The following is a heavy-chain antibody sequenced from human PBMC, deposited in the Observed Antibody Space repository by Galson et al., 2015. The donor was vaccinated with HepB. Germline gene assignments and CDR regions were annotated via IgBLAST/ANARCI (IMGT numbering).Heavy chain of an antibody. D-gene: IGHD2-8*01. CDR2: ISSSSSYI. J-gene: IGHJ6*02. CDR3: ARDMRGRGYCTNGVCYSPGMDV. CDR1: GFTFSSYS. Sequence: SLRLSCAASGFTFSSYSMNWVRQAPGKGLEWVSSISSSSSYIYYADSVKGRFTISRDNAKNSLYLQMNSLRAEDTAVYYCARDMRGRGYCTNGVCYSPGMDVWGQGTTVTVSS. V-gene: IGHV3-21*01.